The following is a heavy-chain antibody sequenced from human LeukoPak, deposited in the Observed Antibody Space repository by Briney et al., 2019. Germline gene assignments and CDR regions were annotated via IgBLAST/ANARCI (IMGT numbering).Heavy chain of an antibody. CDR3: ARGREQNPTSSRWYGPYFDY. Sequence: PSETLSLTCTVSGGSISSNNYFWGWIRQPPGKGPEWIGSIFYSGSTYYNPSLKSRVTLSVDTSRNQFSLKLNSVTAADTAVYYCARGREQNPTSSRWYGPYFDYWGQGILVTVSS. D-gene: IGHD6-13*01. J-gene: IGHJ4*02. CDR2: IFYSGST. CDR1: GGSISSNNYF. V-gene: IGHV4-39*01.